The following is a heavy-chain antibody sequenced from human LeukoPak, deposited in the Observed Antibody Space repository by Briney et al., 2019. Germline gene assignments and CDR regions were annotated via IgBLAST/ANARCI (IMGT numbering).Heavy chain of an antibody. V-gene: IGHV3-11*04. Sequence: GGSLRLSCAASGFTFSDYYMSWIRQAPGKGLEWVSYISSSGSTIYYADSVKGRSTISRDNAKNSLYLQMNSLRAEDTAVYYCARDRIQLWNNYFDYWGQGTLVTVSS. D-gene: IGHD5-18*01. CDR1: GFTFSDYY. J-gene: IGHJ4*02. CDR3: ARDRIQLWNNYFDY. CDR2: ISSSGSTI.